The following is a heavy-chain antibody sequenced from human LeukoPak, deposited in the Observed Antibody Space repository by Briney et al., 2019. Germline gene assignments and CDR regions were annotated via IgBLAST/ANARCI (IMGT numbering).Heavy chain of an antibody. CDR1: GYTFTSYG. CDR3: AREQLRYFDWSSDY. Sequence: ASVKVSCEASGYTFTSYGISWVRQAPGQGLEWMGWISAYNGNTNYAQKLQGRVTMTTDTSTSTAYMELRSLRSDDTAVYYCAREQLRYFDWSSDYWGQGTLVTVSS. CDR2: ISAYNGNT. D-gene: IGHD3-9*01. V-gene: IGHV1-18*01. J-gene: IGHJ4*02.